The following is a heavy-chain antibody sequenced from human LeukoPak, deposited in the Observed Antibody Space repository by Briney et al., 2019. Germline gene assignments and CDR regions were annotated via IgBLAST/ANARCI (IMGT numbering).Heavy chain of an antibody. CDR2: ISSSGNTI. CDR3: ARRITVFGVAVTYYMDV. D-gene: IGHD3-3*01. Sequence: GSLRLSCAASGFTFDSYNMNWVRQAPGKGLELVSHISSSGNTIYYIDSVKGRFTISRDYAKRSLYLQMNNLRADDTAVYYCARRITVFGVAVTYYMDVWGKGTTVTVSS. CDR1: GFTFDSYN. J-gene: IGHJ6*03. V-gene: IGHV3-48*01.